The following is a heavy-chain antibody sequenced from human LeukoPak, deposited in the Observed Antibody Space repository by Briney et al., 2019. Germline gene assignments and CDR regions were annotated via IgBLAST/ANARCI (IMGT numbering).Heavy chain of an antibody. CDR2: ITSGSVYM. V-gene: IGHV3-21*01. CDR1: GFTFVTYT. J-gene: IGHJ3*02. Sequence: GGSLRLSCAASGFTFVTYTMNWVRQAPGTGLEWDSAITSGSVYMYYADSVKGRFTISRDDAKDSLYLQMDSLRADDTAVYYCARARIAAAGTGAYDIWGQGTMVTVSS. D-gene: IGHD6-13*01. CDR3: ARARIAAAGTGAYDI.